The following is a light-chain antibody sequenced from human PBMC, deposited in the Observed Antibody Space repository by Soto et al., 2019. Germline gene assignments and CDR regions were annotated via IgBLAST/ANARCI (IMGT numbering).Light chain of an antibody. CDR1: QSVNSTY. V-gene: IGKV3-20*01. J-gene: IGKJ4*01. CDR2: GAS. CDR3: QQYGSSLT. Sequence: PGATCPLSWRASQSVNSTYLTWYRQKPGQAPGLLICGASTRATGIPARFSGSGSGTDFALTIRSLQPDAFAVYSCQQYGSSLTFGGGTKVDI.